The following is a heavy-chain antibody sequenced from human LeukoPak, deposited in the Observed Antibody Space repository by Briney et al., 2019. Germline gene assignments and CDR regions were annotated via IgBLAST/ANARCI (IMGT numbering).Heavy chain of an antibody. V-gene: IGHV3-21*01. Sequence: PGGSLRLSCAASGFTFSSYSMNWVRQAPGKGLEWVSSISSSSSYIYYADSVKGRFTISRDNAKNSLYLQMNSLRAEDTAVYYCAPEDIVVVVAASPLSWGKGTTVTVSS. D-gene: IGHD2-15*01. CDR3: APEDIVVVVAASPLS. J-gene: IGHJ6*04. CDR2: ISSSSSYI. CDR1: GFTFSSYS.